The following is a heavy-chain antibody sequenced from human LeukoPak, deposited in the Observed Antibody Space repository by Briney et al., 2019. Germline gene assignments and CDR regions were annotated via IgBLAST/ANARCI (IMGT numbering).Heavy chain of an antibody. D-gene: IGHD2-8*02. J-gene: IGHJ6*03. CDR2: ISTSSSYI. CDR3: ARGGGVFGNYYMDV. Sequence: GGSLRLSCAASGFTFSSYTMNWVRQAPGKGLEWVSSISTSSSYIYYADSVKGRFTISRDNAKNSLYLQMNSLRAEDTAVYYCARGGGVFGNYYMDVWGKGTTVTVSS. CDR1: GFTFSSYT. V-gene: IGHV3-21*04.